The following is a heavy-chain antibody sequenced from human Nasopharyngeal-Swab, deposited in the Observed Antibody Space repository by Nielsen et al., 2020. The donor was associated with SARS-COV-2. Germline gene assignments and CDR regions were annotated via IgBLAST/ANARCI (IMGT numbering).Heavy chain of an antibody. D-gene: IGHD6-13*01. J-gene: IGHJ2*01. CDR2: IKQDGGAK. V-gene: IGHV3-7*01. CDR1: GFIFSAYW. CDR3: ARDASSSWYRLGNWYFDL. Sequence: GGSLRLSCAASGFIFSAYWMSWVRQAPGKGLEWVANIKQDGGAKYYVDSVKGRFTISRDSAKNSLYLQMNSLRAEDTAVYYCARDASSSWYRLGNWYFDLWGRGTLVTVSS.